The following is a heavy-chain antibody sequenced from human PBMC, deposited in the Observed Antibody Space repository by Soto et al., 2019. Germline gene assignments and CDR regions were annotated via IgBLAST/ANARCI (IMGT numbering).Heavy chain of an antibody. V-gene: IGHV5-51*01. D-gene: IGHD1-26*01. CDR3: ARGSLVGATLVNWFDP. Sequence: GESLKISCKGSGYSFTRYWIGWVRQMPGKGLEWMGIIYPGDSDTRYSPSFQGQVTISADKSISTAYLQWSSLKASDTAMYYCARGSLVGATLVNWFDPWGQGTLVTVSS. CDR1: GYSFTRYW. CDR2: IYPGDSDT. J-gene: IGHJ5*02.